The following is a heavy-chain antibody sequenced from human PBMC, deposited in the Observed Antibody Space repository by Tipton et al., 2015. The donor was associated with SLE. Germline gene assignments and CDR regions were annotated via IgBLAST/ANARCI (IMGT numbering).Heavy chain of an antibody. D-gene: IGHD2-21*01. CDR3: ARLGYCGGDCYTWFDP. Sequence: LSLTCTVSGGSISGYSWSWIRQPLGKGLEWIGYIYTSGSTNYNPSLKSRVTISLDTSKNQFSLKLSSVTAADTAVYYCARLGYCGGDCYTWFDPWGQGTLVTVSS. CDR1: GGSISGYS. CDR2: IYTSGST. V-gene: IGHV4-4*09. J-gene: IGHJ5*02.